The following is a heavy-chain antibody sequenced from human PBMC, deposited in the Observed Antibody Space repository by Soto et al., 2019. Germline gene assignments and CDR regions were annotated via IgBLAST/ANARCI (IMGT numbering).Heavy chain of an antibody. Sequence: ASVKVSCKASGYTFTSYYMHWVRQAPGQGLEWMGWMNPNSGNTGYAQKFQGRVTMTRNTSISTAYMELSSLRSEDTAVYYCARGSYQLLFYYYYMDVWGKGTTVTVSS. J-gene: IGHJ6*03. CDR3: ARGSYQLLFYYYYMDV. V-gene: IGHV1-8*02. CDR1: GYTFTSYY. CDR2: MNPNSGNT. D-gene: IGHD2-2*01.